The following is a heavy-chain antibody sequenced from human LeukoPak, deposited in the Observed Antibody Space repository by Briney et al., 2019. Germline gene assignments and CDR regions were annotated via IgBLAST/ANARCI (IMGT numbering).Heavy chain of an antibody. CDR2: INHSGST. D-gene: IGHD3-22*01. J-gene: IGHJ3*02. CDR3: ASQTRQYYYDSSGYYYDAFDI. Sequence: PSETLSLTCAVYGGSFSGYYWSWIRRPPGKGLEWIGEINHSGSTNYNPSLKSRVTISVDTSKNQFSLKLSSVTAADTAVYYCASQTRQYYYDSSGYYYDAFDIWGQGTMVTVSS. V-gene: IGHV4-34*01. CDR1: GGSFSGYY.